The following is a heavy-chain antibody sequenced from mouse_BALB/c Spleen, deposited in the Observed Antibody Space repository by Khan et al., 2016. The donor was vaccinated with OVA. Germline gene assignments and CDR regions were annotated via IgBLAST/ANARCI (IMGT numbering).Heavy chain of an antibody. CDR1: GYTFTSYW. CDR3: TRRNSYGRSCYAMDY. J-gene: IGHJ4*01. D-gene: IGHD1-1*01. Sequence: DLVKPGASVNLSCKASGYTFTSYWINWIKQRPGQGLEWIGRIAPGSSNAYYNDMFKDKATLTVDTSSSTAYIQLSSLSSEDSAVYFCTRRNSYGRSCYAMDYWGQGTSVTVSS. V-gene: IGHV1S41*01. CDR2: IAPGSSNA.